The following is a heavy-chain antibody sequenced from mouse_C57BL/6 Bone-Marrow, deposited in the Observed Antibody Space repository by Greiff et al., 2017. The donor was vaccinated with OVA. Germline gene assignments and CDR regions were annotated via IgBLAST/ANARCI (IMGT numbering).Heavy chain of an antibody. CDR1: GYTFTSYW. D-gene: IGHD2-2*01. CDR3: ARSITWLRRRGYAMDY. V-gene: IGHV1-50*01. CDR2: IDPSDSYT. J-gene: IGHJ4*01. Sequence: QVQLQQPGAELVKPGASVKLSCKASGYTFTSYWMQWVKQRPGQGLEWIGEIDPSDSYTNYNQKFKGKATLTIDTSSSTAYMQLSSLTSEDSAVYYCARSITWLRRRGYAMDYWGQGTSVTVSS.